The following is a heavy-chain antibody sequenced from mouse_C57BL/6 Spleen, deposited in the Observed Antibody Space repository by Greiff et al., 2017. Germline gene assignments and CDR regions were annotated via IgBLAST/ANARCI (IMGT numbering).Heavy chain of an antibody. CDR3: ARGEYYGSSSFAY. CDR1: GYTFTDYY. D-gene: IGHD1-1*01. CDR2: IYPGSGNT. J-gene: IGHJ3*01. V-gene: IGHV1-76*01. Sequence: VQLQQSGAELVRPGASVKLSCKASGYTFTDYYINWVKQRPGQGLEWIARIYPGSGNTYYNEKFKGKATLTAEKSSSTAYMQLSSLTSEDSAVYFCARGEYYGSSSFAYWGQGTLVTVSA.